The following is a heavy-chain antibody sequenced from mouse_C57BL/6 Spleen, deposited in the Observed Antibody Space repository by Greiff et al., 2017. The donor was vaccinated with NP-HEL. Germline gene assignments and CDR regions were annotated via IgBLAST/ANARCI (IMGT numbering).Heavy chain of an antibody. CDR3: ARSSPWLAY. CDR1: GYTFTSYW. V-gene: IGHV1-50*01. Sequence: QVQLQQPGAELVKPGASVKLSCKASGYTFTSYWMQWVKQRPGQGLEWIGEIDPSDSYTNYNQKFKGKATLTVDTSSSTAYMQLSSLTSEDSAVYYCARSSPWLAYWGQGTLVTVSA. D-gene: IGHD1-1*01. CDR2: IDPSDSYT. J-gene: IGHJ3*01.